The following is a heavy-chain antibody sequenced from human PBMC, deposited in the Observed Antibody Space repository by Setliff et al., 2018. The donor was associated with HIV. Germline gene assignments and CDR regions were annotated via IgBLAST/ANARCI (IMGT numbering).Heavy chain of an antibody. Sequence: LSLTCTVSGGSISSGSYYWTWIRQPAGKGLEWIGHIYTTGSTNYNPSLKSRVAMSVDTSKNQFSLNLRSVTAADTAVYYCARGARYAYYYESSGYYRHFDYWGQGTLVTVSS. CDR3: ARGARYAYYYESSGYYRHFDY. V-gene: IGHV4-61*09. CDR1: GGSISSGSYY. CDR2: IYTTGST. D-gene: IGHD3-22*01. J-gene: IGHJ4*02.